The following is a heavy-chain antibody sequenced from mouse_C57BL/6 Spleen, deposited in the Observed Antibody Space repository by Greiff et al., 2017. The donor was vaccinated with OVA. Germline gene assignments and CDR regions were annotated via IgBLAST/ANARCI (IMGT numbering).Heavy chain of an antibody. CDR3: ARSPFITTVVDWYFDD. V-gene: IGHV1-77*01. CDR2: IGPGSGST. D-gene: IGHD1-1*01. J-gene: IGHJ1*03. Sequence: VQLQQSGAELVKPGASVKISCKASGYTFTDYYINWVKQRPGQGLEWIGKIGPGSGSTYYNEKFKGKATLTADKSSSTAYMQLSILTSEDSAVYFCARSPFITTVVDWYFDDWGTGTTVTVSS. CDR1: GYTFTDYY.